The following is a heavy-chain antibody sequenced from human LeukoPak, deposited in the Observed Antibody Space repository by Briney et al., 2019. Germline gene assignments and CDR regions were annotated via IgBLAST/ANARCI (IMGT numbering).Heavy chain of an antibody. V-gene: IGHV1-69*13. Sequence: AASVKVSCKASGGTFSSYAISWVRQAPGQGLEWMGGIIPISGTANYAQKFQGRVTITADESTSTAYMELSSLRSEDTAVYYCARGGQQLVYVFDYWGQGTLVTVSS. D-gene: IGHD6-13*01. CDR2: IIPISGTA. J-gene: IGHJ4*02. CDR3: ARGGQQLVYVFDY. CDR1: GGTFSSYA.